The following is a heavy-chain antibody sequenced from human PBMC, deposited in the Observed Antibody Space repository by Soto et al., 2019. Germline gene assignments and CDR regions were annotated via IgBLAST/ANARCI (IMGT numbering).Heavy chain of an antibody. CDR3: ARGAVVVPNGLIAGMDV. CDR1: GYSFSNFY. Sequence: ASVKVSCKPSGYSFSNFYVHWVRQAPGQGLEWMGIIDPSSGTTSYTQKFQERVTMTRDTSMSTVYMELSRLRSEDAAVYYCARGAVVVPNGLIAGMDVWGLGTTVTVSS. J-gene: IGHJ6*02. D-gene: IGHD2-15*01. CDR2: IDPSSGTT. V-gene: IGHV1-46*01.